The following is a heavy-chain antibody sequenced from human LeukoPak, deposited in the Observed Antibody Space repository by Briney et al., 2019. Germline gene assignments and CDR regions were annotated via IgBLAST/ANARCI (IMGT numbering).Heavy chain of an antibody. Sequence: GGSLRLSCAASGFTFSSYEMNWVRQAPGKGLEWVAFIRYDGSNKYYADSVKGRFTISRDNSKNTLYLQMNSLRPEDTAVYYCASHDYYESSLGYYFGYWGQGTLVTVSS. D-gene: IGHD3-22*01. J-gene: IGHJ4*02. V-gene: IGHV3-30*02. CDR1: GFTFSSYE. CDR3: ASHDYYESSLGYYFGY. CDR2: IRYDGSNK.